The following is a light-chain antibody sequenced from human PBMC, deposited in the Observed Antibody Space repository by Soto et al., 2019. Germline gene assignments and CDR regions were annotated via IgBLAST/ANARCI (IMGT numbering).Light chain of an antibody. J-gene: IGKJ1*01. V-gene: IGKV3-20*01. CDR1: QSVSSSY. CDR2: GAS. Sequence: EIVLTQSPGTLSLSPGERATLSCRASQSVSSSYLAWYQQKPGQAPRLLIYGASSTAAGIPDRFSGSGSGKDFPLTISRLEPEDAAVYYCQHYGSSPRTFGQGTKVEIK. CDR3: QHYGSSPRT.